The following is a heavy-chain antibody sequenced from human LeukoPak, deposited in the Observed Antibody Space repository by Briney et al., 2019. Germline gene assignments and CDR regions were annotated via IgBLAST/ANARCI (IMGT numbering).Heavy chain of an antibody. CDR2: ISGSGGST. CDR1: GFTFSSYA. Sequence: PGGSLRLSCAASGFTFSSYAMSWVRQAPGKGLEWVSAISGSGGSTYYADSVKGRFTISRDNSKNTLYLQMNSLRAEDTAVYYCAKTRKYYCDSSGYYIDYWGQGTLVTVSS. CDR3: AKTRKYYCDSSGYYIDY. J-gene: IGHJ4*02. V-gene: IGHV3-23*01. D-gene: IGHD3-22*01.